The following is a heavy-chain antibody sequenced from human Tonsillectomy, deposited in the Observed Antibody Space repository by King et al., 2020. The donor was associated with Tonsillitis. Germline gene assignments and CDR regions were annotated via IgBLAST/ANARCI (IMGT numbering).Heavy chain of an antibody. J-gene: IGHJ5*02. Sequence: VQLVESGGGLVQPGGSLRLSCSASGFTFSSHAMSWVRQAPGKGLEWVSAISGRGSSTYYADPVKGRFTISRDKSKTTLYLQMNRMRAEDTAVYYCAKERQEYFDPWGQGTLVTVSS. V-gene: IGHV3-23*04. CDR1: GFTFSSHA. CDR3: AKERQEYFDP. CDR2: ISGRGSST. D-gene: IGHD6-6*01.